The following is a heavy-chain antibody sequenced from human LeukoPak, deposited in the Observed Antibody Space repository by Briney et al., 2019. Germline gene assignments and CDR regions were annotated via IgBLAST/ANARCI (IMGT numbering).Heavy chain of an antibody. D-gene: IGHD1-7*01. Sequence: PGGSLRLSCAASGFTFSSYWMSWVRQAPGKGLEWVANIKQDGSEKYYVGSVKGRFTISRDNAKNSLYLQMNSLTGEDTAVYYCATSRTFDYWGQGTLVTVSS. CDR2: IKQDGSEK. CDR3: ATSRTFDY. CDR1: GFTFSSYW. J-gene: IGHJ4*02. V-gene: IGHV3-7*01.